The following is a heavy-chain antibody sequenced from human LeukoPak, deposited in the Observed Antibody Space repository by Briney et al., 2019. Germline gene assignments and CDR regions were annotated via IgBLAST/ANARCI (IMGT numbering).Heavy chain of an antibody. Sequence: GESLKISCKGSGYSFTSYWIGWVRQMPGKGLEWMGIIYPGDSDTRYSPSFQGQVTISADKSFSTAYLQWSSLKASDTAIYYCARHRPYSSGWRHFDYWGQGTLVTVSS. D-gene: IGHD6-19*01. J-gene: IGHJ4*02. CDR2: IYPGDSDT. CDR3: ARHRPYSSGWRHFDY. CDR1: GYSFTSYW. V-gene: IGHV5-51*01.